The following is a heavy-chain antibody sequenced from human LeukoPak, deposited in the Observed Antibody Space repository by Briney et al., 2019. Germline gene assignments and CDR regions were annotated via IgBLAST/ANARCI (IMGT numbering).Heavy chain of an antibody. D-gene: IGHD3-16*01. CDR3: ARSEGGYFDS. V-gene: IGHV1-46*01. CDR1: GYTFTSYY. CDR2: INPSGGST. J-gene: IGHJ4*02. Sequence: GASVKVSCKASGYTFTSYYMHWVRQAPGQGLEWMGIINPSGGSTSYAQKFQGRVTMTRETSTSTVYMEVSSLGSEDTPVYYCARSEGGYFDSWGQGTLVTVSS.